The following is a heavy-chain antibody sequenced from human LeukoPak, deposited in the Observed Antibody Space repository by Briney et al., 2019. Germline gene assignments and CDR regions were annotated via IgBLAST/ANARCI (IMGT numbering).Heavy chain of an antibody. J-gene: IGHJ3*02. V-gene: IGHV1-2*02. D-gene: IGHD1-7*01. CDR2: INPKSGGT. CDR1: GYTFTGYY. Sequence: ASVKVSCKASGYTFTGYYMHWVRQVPGEGLEWMGWINPKSGGTNYAQKFQGRVTMTRDTSISTAYMELSRLRFDDTAVYYCAREWDYPDAFDIWGQGTMVTVSS. CDR3: AREWDYPDAFDI.